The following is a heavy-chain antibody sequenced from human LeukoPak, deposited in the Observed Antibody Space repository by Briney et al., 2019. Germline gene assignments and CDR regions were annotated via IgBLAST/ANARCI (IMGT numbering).Heavy chain of an antibody. Sequence: SETLSLTCTVSGGSISSYYWSRIRQPPGKGLEWIGYIYYSGSTNYNPSLKSRVTISLDTSKKQFSLKLSSVTAADTAVYYCARDRYYDSSGEFDYWGQGTLVTVSS. V-gene: IGHV4-59*01. D-gene: IGHD3-22*01. CDR1: GGSISSYY. CDR3: ARDRYYDSSGEFDY. J-gene: IGHJ4*02. CDR2: IYYSGST.